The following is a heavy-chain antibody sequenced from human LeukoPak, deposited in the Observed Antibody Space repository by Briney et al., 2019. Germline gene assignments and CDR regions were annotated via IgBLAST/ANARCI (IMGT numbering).Heavy chain of an antibody. CDR3: ARDKGAAAMRWFDP. Sequence: GGSLRLFCAASGFTFSSYSMNWVRQAPGKGLEWVSYISSSSSTIYYADSVKGRFTISRDNAKNSLYLQMNSLRAEDTAVYYCARDKGAAAMRWFDPWGQGTLVTVSS. V-gene: IGHV3-48*01. CDR2: ISSSSSTI. J-gene: IGHJ5*02. D-gene: IGHD2-2*01. CDR1: GFTFSSYS.